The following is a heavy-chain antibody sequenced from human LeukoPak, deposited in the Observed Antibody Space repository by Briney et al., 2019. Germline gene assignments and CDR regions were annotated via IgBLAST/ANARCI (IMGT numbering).Heavy chain of an antibody. V-gene: IGHV5-51*01. D-gene: IGHD6-19*01. CDR2: IYPGDSDT. J-gene: IGHJ5*02. CDR3: ARSDRSQWLVQGNWFDP. Sequence: GESLKISCKGSGYSFTSYWIGWVRQMPGKGLEWMGIIYPGDSDTRYSPSFQGQVTISADKSISTAYLQWSSLKASDTAMYYCARSDRSQWLVQGNWFDPWGQGTLVTVSS. CDR1: GYSFTSYW.